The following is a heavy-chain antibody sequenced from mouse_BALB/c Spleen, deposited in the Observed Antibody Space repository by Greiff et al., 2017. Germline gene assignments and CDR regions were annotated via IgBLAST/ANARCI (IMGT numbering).Heavy chain of an antibody. Sequence: QVQLQQSGPELVKPGASVRISCKASGYTFTSYYIHWVKQRPGQGLEWIGWIYPGNVNTKYNEKFKGKATLTADKSSSTAYMQLSSLTSEDSAVYFCARSYSSGYVWFAYWGQGTLVTVSA. V-gene: IGHV1S56*01. CDR1: GYTFTSYY. CDR2: IYPGNVNT. D-gene: IGHD3-1*01. J-gene: IGHJ3*01. CDR3: ARSYSSGYVWFAY.